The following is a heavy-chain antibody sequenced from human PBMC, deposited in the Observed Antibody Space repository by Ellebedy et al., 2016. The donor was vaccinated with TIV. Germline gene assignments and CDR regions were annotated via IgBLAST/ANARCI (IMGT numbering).Heavy chain of an antibody. CDR2: INHSGST. V-gene: IGHV4-34*01. D-gene: IGHD3-10*01. J-gene: IGHJ5*02. CDR3: ARRRGSLNYYGSGSQPKRWFDP. Sequence: MPSETLSLTCAVYGGSFSGYYWSWIRQPPGKGLDWIGEINHSGSTNYTPSLKSRVTISVDTSKNQFSLKLSSVTAADTAVYYCARRRGSLNYYGSGSQPKRWFDPWGQGTLVTVSS. CDR1: GGSFSGYY.